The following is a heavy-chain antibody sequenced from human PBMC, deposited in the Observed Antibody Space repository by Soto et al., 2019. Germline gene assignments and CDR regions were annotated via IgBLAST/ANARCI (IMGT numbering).Heavy chain of an antibody. CDR1: GFTFSSYS. V-gene: IGHV3-21*01. Sequence: EAQLVESGGGLVKPGGSLRLSCAASGFTFSSYSMNWVRQAPGKGLEWVSSISSSSSYIYYADSVKGRFTISRDNAKNSLYLQMNSLRAEDTAVYYCARDSVEMDSVFDYWGQGTLVTVSS. CDR2: ISSSSSYI. D-gene: IGHD2-15*01. J-gene: IGHJ4*02. CDR3: ARDSVEMDSVFDY.